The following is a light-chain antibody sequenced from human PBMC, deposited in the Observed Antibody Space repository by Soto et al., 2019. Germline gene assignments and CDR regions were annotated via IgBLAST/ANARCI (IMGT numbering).Light chain of an antibody. V-gene: IGLV2-14*01. CDR2: EVT. Sequence: QSALTQPASVSGSPGQSITISCTGTSSDVGGYNYVSWYQQHPGKAPKLMIYEVTNRPSGVSNRFSGSKSGNTAYLTLSRLQAEDEADYYCSSYTSSSPYVFGSGTQLTVL. CDR1: SSDVGGYNY. J-gene: IGLJ1*01. CDR3: SSYTSSSPYV.